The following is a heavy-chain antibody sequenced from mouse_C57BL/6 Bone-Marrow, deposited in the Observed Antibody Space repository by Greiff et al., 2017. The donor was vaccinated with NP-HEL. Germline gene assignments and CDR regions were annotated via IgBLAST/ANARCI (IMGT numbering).Heavy chain of an antibody. J-gene: IGHJ4*01. V-gene: IGHV1-9*01. CDR1: GYTFTGSW. Sequence: VQLQQSGAELMKPGASVKLSCKATGYTFTGSWIEWVKQRPGHGLEWIGEILPGSGSTNYNEKFKGKATFTADTSSNTAYMQLSSLTTEDSAIYYCARWGYYGSSYGYAMDYWGQGTSVTVSS. CDR3: ARWGYYGSSYGYAMDY. CDR2: ILPGSGST. D-gene: IGHD1-1*01.